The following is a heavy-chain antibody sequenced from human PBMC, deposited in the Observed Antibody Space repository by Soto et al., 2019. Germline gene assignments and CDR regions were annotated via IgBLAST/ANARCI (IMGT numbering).Heavy chain of an antibody. V-gene: IGHV3-30-3*01. CDR1: GVTFSSYA. CDR3: ARDGTHGGWFDP. CDR2: ISYDGSNK. Sequence: QVQLVESGVGVVQPGRSLRLSCAASGVTFSSYAMHWVRQAPGTGLEWVAVISYDGSNKYYADSVKGRFTISRDNSKNTLYLQMNSLRAEDTAVYYCARDGTHGGWFDPWGQGTLVTVSS. D-gene: IGHD1-26*01. J-gene: IGHJ5*02.